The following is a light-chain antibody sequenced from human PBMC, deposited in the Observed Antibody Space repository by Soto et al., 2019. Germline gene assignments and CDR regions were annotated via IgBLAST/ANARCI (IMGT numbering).Light chain of an antibody. Sequence: QAAVTQPASVSGSPGQSITISCTGTSSDVGGYNYVSWYQQHPGKAPKLMIYEVSNRPSGVSNRFSGSKSGNTASLTISGLQAEDEADYYCSSYTSSSTYVCGTGTKSPS. CDR3: SSYTSSSTYV. CDR1: SSDVGGYNY. J-gene: IGLJ1*01. CDR2: EVS. V-gene: IGLV2-14*01.